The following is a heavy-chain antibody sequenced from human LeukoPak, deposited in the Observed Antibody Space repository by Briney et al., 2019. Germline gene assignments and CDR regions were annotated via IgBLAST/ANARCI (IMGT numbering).Heavy chain of an antibody. J-gene: IGHJ5*02. CDR1: GFTFDDYA. Sequence: PGGSLRLSCAASGFTFDDYAMHWVRQAPGKGLGWVAMIWREGNVKYYVDSVKGRFTISRDDFTSELYLQMDRLRVEDTAVYYCVTDPPDSGWAFWSWGQGALVTVAS. V-gene: IGHV3-33*08. CDR3: VTDPPDSGWAFWS. CDR2: IWREGNVK. D-gene: IGHD6-19*01.